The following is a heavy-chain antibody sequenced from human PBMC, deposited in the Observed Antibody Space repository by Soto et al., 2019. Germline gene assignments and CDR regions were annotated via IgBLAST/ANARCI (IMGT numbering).Heavy chain of an antibody. CDR3: ARVDDY. J-gene: IGHJ4*02. Sequence: QVQLQQWGAGLLKPSETLSLTCAVYGGSFSGYYWSWIRQAPGKGLEWIGEINHRGRKKYNPPLESRVTISVDTSKNQFSLKLSSVTAADTAVYYCARVDDYWGQGTLVTVSS. CDR2: INHRGRK. CDR1: GGSFSGYY. V-gene: IGHV4-34*01.